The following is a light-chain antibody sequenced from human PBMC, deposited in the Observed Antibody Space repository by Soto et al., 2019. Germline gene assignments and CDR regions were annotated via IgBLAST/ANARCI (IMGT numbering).Light chain of an antibody. CDR1: QSISSR. CDR3: QQYDSYSWT. Sequence: DIQMTQSPSTLSASVGDRVTITCRASQSISSRLAWYQQKPGKVPKLLIYKASSLESGVPTRFSGSGSGTEFTLTISSVQPDDFATYYCQQYDSYSWTFGQGTKVEI. J-gene: IGKJ1*01. CDR2: KAS. V-gene: IGKV1-5*03.